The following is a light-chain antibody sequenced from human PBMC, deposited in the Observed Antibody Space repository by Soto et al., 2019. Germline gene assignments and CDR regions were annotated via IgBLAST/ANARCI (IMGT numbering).Light chain of an antibody. CDR2: TTS. J-gene: IGKJ3*01. Sequence: EIVLTQSPGTLSLSPGERATLSCTASQSVTSSCLAWYQRKPGQAPRLLIHTTSSRATGIPDRFSGSGSGTDFTLSISRLEPEDFAVYYCQHYGGSFIFGPGTKVDIK. V-gene: IGKV3-20*01. CDR1: QSVTSSC. CDR3: QHYGGSFI.